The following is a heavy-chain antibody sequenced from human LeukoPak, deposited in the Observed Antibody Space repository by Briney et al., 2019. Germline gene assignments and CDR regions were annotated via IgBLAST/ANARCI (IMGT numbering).Heavy chain of an antibody. CDR1: GYTFTSYG. Sequence: ASVKVSCKASGYTFTSYGISWVRQAPGQGLEWMGWISAYNGNTNYAQKLQGRVTMTTDTSTSTAHMELRSLRSDDTAVYYCATVHCSSTSCYSFDYWGQGTLVTVSS. CDR2: ISAYNGNT. D-gene: IGHD2-2*02. CDR3: ATVHCSSTSCYSFDY. J-gene: IGHJ4*02. V-gene: IGHV1-18*01.